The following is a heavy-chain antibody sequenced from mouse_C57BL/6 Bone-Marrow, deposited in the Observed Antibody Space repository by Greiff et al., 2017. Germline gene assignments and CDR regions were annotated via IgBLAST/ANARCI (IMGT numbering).Heavy chain of an antibody. CDR1: GYAFPNYL. Sequence: QVQLQQSGAELVRPGTSVRVSCKASGYAFPNYLIEWVKQRPGQGLEWIGVINPGSGGTNYNEKFKGKATLTAAKSSSTAYMQLSSLTSEDSAVYFCARSDYYGSRYYFDYWGQGTTLTVSS. J-gene: IGHJ2*01. CDR3: ARSDYYGSRYYFDY. V-gene: IGHV1-54*01. D-gene: IGHD1-1*01. CDR2: INPGSGGT.